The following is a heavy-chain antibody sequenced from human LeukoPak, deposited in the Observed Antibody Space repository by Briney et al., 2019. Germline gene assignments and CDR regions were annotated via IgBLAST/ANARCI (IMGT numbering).Heavy chain of an antibody. CDR1: GFTFSSYA. CDR3: AKDYGVMIVVVKGAFDI. J-gene: IGHJ3*02. D-gene: IGHD3-22*01. Sequence: GGSLRLSCAASGFTFSSYAMSWVRQAPGKGLEWVSAISGSGGSTYYADSVKGRFTISRDNSKNTLYLQMNSLRAEDTAVYYCAKDYGVMIVVVKGAFDIWGQGTMVTVSS. CDR2: ISGSGGST. V-gene: IGHV3-23*01.